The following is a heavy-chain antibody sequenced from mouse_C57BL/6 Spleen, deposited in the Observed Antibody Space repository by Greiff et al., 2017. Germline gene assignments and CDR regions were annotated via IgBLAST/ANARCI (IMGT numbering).Heavy chain of an antibody. D-gene: IGHD2-4*01. V-gene: IGHV1-81*01. CDR3: ARPYYDDDRSYAMDY. J-gene: IGHJ4*01. CDR1: GYTFTSYG. CDR2: IYPRSGNT. Sequence: QVQLQQSGAELARPGASVKLSCKASGYTFTSYGISWVKQRPGQGLEWIGEIYPRSGNTYYNEKFKGKATLTADKSSSTAYMELRSLTSEDSAVYFCARPYYDDDRSYAMDYWGQGTSVTVSS.